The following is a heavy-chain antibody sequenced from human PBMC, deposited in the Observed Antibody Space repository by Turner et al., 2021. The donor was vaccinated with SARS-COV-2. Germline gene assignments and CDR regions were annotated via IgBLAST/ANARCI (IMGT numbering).Heavy chain of an antibody. CDR1: GYTLTELS. V-gene: IGHV1-24*01. CDR3: ATGVAVAGTPSKYYYYYGMDV. CDR2: FDPEDGET. J-gene: IGHJ6*02. Sequence: QVQLVQSGAEVKKPGASVKVSCKVSGYTLTELSMHWVRQAPGKGLEWMGGFDPEDGETIYAQKFQGRVTMTEDTSTDTAYMKLSSLRSEDTAVYYCATGVAVAGTPSKYYYYYGMDVWGQGTTVTVSS. D-gene: IGHD6-19*01.